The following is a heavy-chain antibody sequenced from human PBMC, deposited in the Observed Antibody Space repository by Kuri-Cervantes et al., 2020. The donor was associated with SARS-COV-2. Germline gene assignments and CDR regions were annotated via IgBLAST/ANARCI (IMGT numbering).Heavy chain of an antibody. CDR1: GGFFSGYH. CDR2: IYYSGST. J-gene: IGHJ6*02. Sequence: ESLNPSWAVYGGFFSGYHWCWISQPPGKGLEWIGYIYYSGSTNYNPSLKCRVTISVDTSKNQFSLKVSTVTAADTAVYYCARLGGSVIAPLSYYYFYGMDVWGQGTTVTVSS. CDR3: ARLGGSVIAPLSYYYFYGMDV. V-gene: IGHV4-59*08. D-gene: IGHD3-10*01.